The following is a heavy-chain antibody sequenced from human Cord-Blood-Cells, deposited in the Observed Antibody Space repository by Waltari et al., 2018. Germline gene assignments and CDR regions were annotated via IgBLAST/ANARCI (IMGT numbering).Heavy chain of an antibody. CDR2: ISSSSSYI. CDR3: ARASNWRFDY. V-gene: IGHV3-21*01. J-gene: IGHJ4*02. D-gene: IGHD1-20*01. Sequence: EVQLVESGGGLVKPGGSLRLSCAASGFTFSSYSMNWVRQAPGKGLAWVSSISSSSSYIYYADSVKGRFTISRDNAKNSLYLQMNSLRAEDTAVYYCARASNWRFDYWGQGTLVTVSS. CDR1: GFTFSSYS.